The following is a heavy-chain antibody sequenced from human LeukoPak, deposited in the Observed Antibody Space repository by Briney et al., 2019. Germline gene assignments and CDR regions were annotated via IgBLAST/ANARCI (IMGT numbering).Heavy chain of an antibody. J-gene: IGHJ4*02. Sequence: PGGTLRLSCAASGFTFSSYGMSWVRQIPGKGLEWVGRIESKTDGGTTDYAAPVKGRFTISRDDSTNTLYLQMNSLKSEDTAVYYCTTYGSGRKFDYWGQGTLVTVSS. V-gene: IGHV3-15*04. CDR3: TTYGSGRKFDY. CDR2: IESKTDGGTT. D-gene: IGHD3-10*01. CDR1: GFTFSSYG.